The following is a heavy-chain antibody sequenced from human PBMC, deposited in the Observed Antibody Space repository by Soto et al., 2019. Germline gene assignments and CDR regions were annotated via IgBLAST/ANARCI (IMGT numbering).Heavy chain of an antibody. CDR3: ARGRNYYDWGSSTDY. D-gene: IGHD3-10*01. J-gene: IGHJ4*02. CDR1: GFIFSSCW. Sequence: EVQLVESGGGLVQPGGSLRLSCAASGFIFSSCWMHWVRQAPGKGLVWVSRINSDGSSTNYADSVKGRFTIYRDNAKNTLYLQMNSLRAEDTAVYYCARGRNYYDWGSSTDYWGQRTLVTVSS. CDR2: INSDGSST. V-gene: IGHV3-74*01.